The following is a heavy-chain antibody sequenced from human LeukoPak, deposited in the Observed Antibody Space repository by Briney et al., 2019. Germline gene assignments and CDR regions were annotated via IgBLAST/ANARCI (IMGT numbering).Heavy chain of an antibody. V-gene: IGHV3-7*01. CDR2: IKQDGSEK. J-gene: IGHJ3*02. Sequence: GGSLRLSCAGSGFSFSSYGMHWVRQPPGKGLEWVAIIKQDGSEKYYVNSVKGRFTISRDNAKNSLYLQLNILRAEDTAVYYCARDLEIWGQGTMVTVSS. CDR1: GFSFSSYG. CDR3: ARDLEI.